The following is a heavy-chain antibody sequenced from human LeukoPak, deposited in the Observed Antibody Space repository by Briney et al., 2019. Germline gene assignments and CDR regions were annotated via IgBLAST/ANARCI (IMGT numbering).Heavy chain of an antibody. V-gene: IGHV4-38-2*02. CDR3: ATSAILDNWFDP. CDR2: IYHSGST. CDR1: GYPISSGYY. J-gene: IGHJ5*02. Sequence: NTSETLSLTCTVSGYPISSGYYWGWIRQPPGKGLEWIGCIYHSGSTYYNPSLKSRVTITVDTSKNQFSLKLSSVTAADTAIYYCATSAILDNWFDPWGQGTLVTVSS.